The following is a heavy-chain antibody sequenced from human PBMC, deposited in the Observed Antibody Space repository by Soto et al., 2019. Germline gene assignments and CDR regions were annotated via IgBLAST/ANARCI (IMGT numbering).Heavy chain of an antibody. J-gene: IGHJ3*02. CDR2: IYYSGST. Sequence: SETLSLTCTVSGGSISSGGYYWSWIRQHPGKGLEWIGYIYYSGSTYYNPSLKSRVTISVDTSKNQFSLKLSSVTAADTAVYYCARDQMEFFGSAAAAGDAFDIWGQGTMVTVSS. CDR1: GGSISSGGYY. D-gene: IGHD6-13*01. CDR3: ARDQMEFFGSAAAAGDAFDI. V-gene: IGHV4-31*03.